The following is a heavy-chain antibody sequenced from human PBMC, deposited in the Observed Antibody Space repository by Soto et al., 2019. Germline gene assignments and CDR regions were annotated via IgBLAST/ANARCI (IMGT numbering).Heavy chain of an antibody. CDR1: GGSVSSHY. Sequence: QVQLQETGPGLVKPSETLSLTCRISGGSVSSHYWTWIRQPPGKGLEWIGYIFYSGSTNYNPSLKSRVTISVDISKNQFSLKLTSVTAADTAVYYCARGGLSPYVSWGLGTLVTVSS. D-gene: IGHD3-10*02. J-gene: IGHJ5*02. CDR2: IFYSGST. V-gene: IGHV4-59*02. CDR3: ARGGLSPYVS.